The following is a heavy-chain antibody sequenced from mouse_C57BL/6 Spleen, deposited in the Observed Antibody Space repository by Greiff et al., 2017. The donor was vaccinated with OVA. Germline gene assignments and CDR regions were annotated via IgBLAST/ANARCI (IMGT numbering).Heavy chain of an antibody. Sequence: VQRVESGPGLVAPSQSLSITCTVSGFSLTSYGVHWVRQPPGKGLEWLVVIWSDGSTTYNSALNSRLSISKDNSKSQVFLKMNSLQTDDTAMYYCARHGTAQATSAMDYWGQGTSVTVAS. CDR2: IWSDGST. CDR3: ARHGTAQATSAMDY. J-gene: IGHJ4*01. CDR1: GFSLTSYG. D-gene: IGHD3-2*02. V-gene: IGHV2-6-1*01.